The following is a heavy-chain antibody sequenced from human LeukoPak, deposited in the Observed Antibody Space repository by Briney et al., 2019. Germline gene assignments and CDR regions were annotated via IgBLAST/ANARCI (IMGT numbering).Heavy chain of an antibody. CDR2: IYTSGST. D-gene: IGHD2-15*01. CDR3: ARDPGYCSGGSCQNYYYYGMDV. J-gene: IGHJ6*02. CDR1: GGSISSYY. V-gene: IGHV4-4*07. Sequence: SETLSLTCTVSGGSISSYYWSWIRQPAGKGLEWIGRIYTSGSTNYNPSLKSRVTMSVDTSKNQFSLKLSSVTAADTAVYYCARDPGYCSGGSCQNYYYYGMDVWGQGTTVTVSS.